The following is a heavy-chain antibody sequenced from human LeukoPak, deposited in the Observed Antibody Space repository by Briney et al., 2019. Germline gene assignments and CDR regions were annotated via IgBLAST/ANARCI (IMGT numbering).Heavy chain of an antibody. V-gene: IGHV4-31*03. CDR3: ARWSYGDHSFDY. CDR1: GGSISSGCYY. CDR2: IYYSGST. J-gene: IGHJ4*02. D-gene: IGHD4-17*01. Sequence: SQTLSLTCPVSGGSISSGCYYWSWLRQHPGKGLEWIGYIYYSGSTYYKPSLKSRVTISVDTSKNQFSLKLSSVTAADTAVYYCARWSYGDHSFDYWGQGTLVTVSS.